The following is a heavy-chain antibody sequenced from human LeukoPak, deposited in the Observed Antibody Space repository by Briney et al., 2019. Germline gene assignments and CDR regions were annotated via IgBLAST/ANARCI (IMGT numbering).Heavy chain of an antibody. V-gene: IGHV3-66*01. CDR3: ARLYGRVTSNWFDP. J-gene: IGHJ5*02. D-gene: IGHD4-17*01. Sequence: TGGSLRLSCAASGFTVSSNYMSWVRQAPGKGLEWVSVIYSGGSTYYADSVKGRFTISRDNSKNTLYLQMNSLRAEDTAVYYCARLYGRVTSNWFDPWGQGTLVTVSS. CDR1: GFTVSSNY. CDR2: IYSGGST.